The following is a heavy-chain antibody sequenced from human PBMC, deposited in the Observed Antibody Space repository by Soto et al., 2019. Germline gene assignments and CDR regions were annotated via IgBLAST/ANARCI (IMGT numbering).Heavy chain of an antibody. D-gene: IGHD6-13*01. V-gene: IGHV3-23*01. CDR1: GFTFSSYA. CDR3: AKESSSWYYYYYGMDV. J-gene: IGHJ6*02. Sequence: EVQLLESGGGLVQPGGSLRLSCAASGFTFSSYAMSWVRQAPGKGLEWVSAISGSGGSTYYADSVKGRFTISRDNSKNTLYLQMNSLRAEDTAVYYCAKESSSWYYYYYGMDVWGQGTTVTVSS. CDR2: ISGSGGST.